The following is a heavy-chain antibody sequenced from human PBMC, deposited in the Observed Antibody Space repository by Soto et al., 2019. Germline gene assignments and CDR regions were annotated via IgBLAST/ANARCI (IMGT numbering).Heavy chain of an antibody. Sequence: ASVKVSCKASGYTFTGYYMHWVRQAPGQGLEWMGWINPNSGGTNYAQKFQGWVTMTRDTSISTAYMELSRLRSDDTAVYYCARVRGSAWYDYGMDVWGQGTTVTVSS. CDR3: ARVRGSAWYDYGMDV. CDR2: INPNSGGT. D-gene: IGHD6-19*01. CDR1: GYTFTGYY. V-gene: IGHV1-2*04. J-gene: IGHJ6*02.